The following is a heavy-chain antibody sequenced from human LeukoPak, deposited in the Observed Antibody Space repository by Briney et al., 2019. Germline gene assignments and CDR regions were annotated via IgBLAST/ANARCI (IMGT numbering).Heavy chain of an antibody. CDR3: ARAYCGGNCYSGYDY. CDR2: ISGSGGST. D-gene: IGHD2-21*02. CDR1: GFTFSSYA. V-gene: IGHV3-23*01. Sequence: GGSLRLSCAASGFTFSSYAMSWVRQAPGKGLEWVSAISGSGGSTYYADSVKGRFTISRDNSKNTLYLQMNSLGAEDTAVYYCARAYCGGNCYSGYDYWGQGTLVTVSS. J-gene: IGHJ4*02.